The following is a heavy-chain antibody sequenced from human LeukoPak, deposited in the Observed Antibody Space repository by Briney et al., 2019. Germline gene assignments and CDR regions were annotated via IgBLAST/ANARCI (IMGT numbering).Heavy chain of an antibody. CDR3: ASGRGVNGDY. CDR2: INSDETST. V-gene: IGHV3-74*01. CDR1: GFTFSSYW. J-gene: IGHJ4*02. D-gene: IGHD3-10*01. Sequence: TGGSLRLSCAASGFTFSSYWMHWVRQAPGKGLVWVSRINSDETSTSYADSVRGRFTISRDNAKNTLYLQMNSLRAEDTAVYYCASGRGVNGDYWGQGTLVTVSS.